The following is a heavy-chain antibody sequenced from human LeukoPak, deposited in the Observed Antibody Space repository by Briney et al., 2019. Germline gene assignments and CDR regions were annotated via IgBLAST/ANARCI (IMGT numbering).Heavy chain of an antibody. CDR3: AKTPKGSGSYGGNSDY. Sequence: GGSLRFSCAASGFTFSSYAMSWVRQAPGKGLEWVSAISGSGGSTYYADSVKGRFTISRDNSKNTLYLQMNSLRAEDTAVYYCAKTPKGSGSYGGNSDYWGQGTLVTVSS. V-gene: IGHV3-23*01. CDR2: ISGSGGST. J-gene: IGHJ4*02. D-gene: IGHD1-26*01. CDR1: GFTFSSYA.